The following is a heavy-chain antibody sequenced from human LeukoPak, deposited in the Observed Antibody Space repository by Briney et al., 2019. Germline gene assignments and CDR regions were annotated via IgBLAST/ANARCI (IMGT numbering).Heavy chain of an antibody. V-gene: IGHV4-30-4*08. D-gene: IGHD1-20*01. J-gene: IGHJ4*02. CDR1: GGSISSGNYY. Sequence: SETLSLTCTVSGGSISSGNYYWSWIRQHPGKGLEWIGYMYYRGSTYYNPSLKSRVTISVDTSKNQFSLKLNSVTAADTAVYYCARITGTPTHFDYWGQGTLVTVSS. CDR3: ARITGTPTHFDY. CDR2: MYYRGST.